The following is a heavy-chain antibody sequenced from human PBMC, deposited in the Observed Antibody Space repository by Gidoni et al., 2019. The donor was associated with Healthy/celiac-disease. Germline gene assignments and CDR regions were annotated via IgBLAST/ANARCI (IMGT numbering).Heavy chain of an antibody. Sequence: LRLSCAASGFTFSDYYMSWIRQAPGKGLEWVSYISSSGSTIYYADYVKGRFTISRDNAKNSLYLQMNSLRAEDTAVYYCARDQVKSAAGTWDYWGQGTLVTVSS. V-gene: IGHV3-11*01. J-gene: IGHJ4*02. D-gene: IGHD6-13*01. CDR3: ARDQVKSAAGTWDY. CDR2: ISSSGSTI. CDR1: GFTFSDYY.